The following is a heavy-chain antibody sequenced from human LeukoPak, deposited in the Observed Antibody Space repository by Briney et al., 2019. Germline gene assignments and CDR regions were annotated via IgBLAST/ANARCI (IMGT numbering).Heavy chain of an antibody. D-gene: IGHD3-3*01. CDR3: ARDWLGAPSYYYYMDV. Sequence: ASVKVSCKASGYTFTGYYMHWVRQAPGQGLGWMGWINPNSGGTNYAQKFQGRVTMTRDTSISTAYMELSRLRSDDTAVYYCARDWLGAPSYYYYMDVWGKGTTVTVSS. CDR1: GYTFTGYY. CDR2: INPNSGGT. V-gene: IGHV1-2*02. J-gene: IGHJ6*03.